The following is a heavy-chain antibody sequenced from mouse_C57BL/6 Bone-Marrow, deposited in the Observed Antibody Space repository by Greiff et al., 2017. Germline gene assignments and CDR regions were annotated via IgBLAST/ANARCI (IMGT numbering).Heavy chain of an antibody. Sequence: DVKLQESGAELVRPGASVKLSCTASGFNIKDDYMHWVKQRPEQGLEWIGWIDPENGDTEYASKFQGKATITADTSSNTAYLQLSSLTSEDTAVYYCTTSGYYWYFDVWGTGTTVTVSS. CDR3: TTSGYYWYFDV. V-gene: IGHV14-4*01. CDR2: IDPENGDT. D-gene: IGHD2-2*01. CDR1: GFNIKDDY. J-gene: IGHJ1*03.